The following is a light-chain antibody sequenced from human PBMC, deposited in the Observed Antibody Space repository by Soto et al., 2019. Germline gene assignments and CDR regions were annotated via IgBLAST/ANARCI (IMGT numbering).Light chain of an antibody. CDR3: QQDGSSRT. J-gene: IGKJ1*01. Sequence: EIVLTQSPGTLTLSPGERATLSCRASQSVSSSYLAWYQQKPGQAPRLLIYGASSRATGIPDRFSGSGSGTDFTLTITRLAPEDFAVYYCQQDGSSRTFGQGTKVDIK. CDR1: QSVSSSY. V-gene: IGKV3-20*01. CDR2: GAS.